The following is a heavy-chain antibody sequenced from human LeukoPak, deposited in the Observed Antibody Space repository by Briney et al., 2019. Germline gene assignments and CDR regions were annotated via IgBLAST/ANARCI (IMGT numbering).Heavy chain of an antibody. CDR3: TRQNADYLFDY. CDR1: GYSFTTYW. CDR2: IYPGDSDT. Sequence: GESLKISCKGSGYSFTTYWIAWVRHMPGKGLEWMGIIYPGDSDTRYSPSFQGQVTISADKSINTAYLQWSSLKASDTAMYYCTRQNADYLFDYWGQGTLVTVSS. V-gene: IGHV5-51*01. D-gene: IGHD4-17*01. J-gene: IGHJ4*02.